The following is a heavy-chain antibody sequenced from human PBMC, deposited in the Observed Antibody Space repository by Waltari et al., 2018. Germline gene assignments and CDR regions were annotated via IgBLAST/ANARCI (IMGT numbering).Heavy chain of an antibody. D-gene: IGHD6-19*01. J-gene: IGHJ4*02. CDR2: VYYTGNT. CDR1: GGSINIYY. Sequence: QVQLQESGPGLVKPSETLSLTCTVSGGSINIYYWSWIRQHPGKGLEWIGYVYYTGNTIYNPSLESRGTVAADTSKTQVSLRLRSVTAADTAVYYCARGMSSVWYGPFDYWGQGTLVTVSS. CDR3: ARGMSSVWYGPFDY. V-gene: IGHV4-59*08.